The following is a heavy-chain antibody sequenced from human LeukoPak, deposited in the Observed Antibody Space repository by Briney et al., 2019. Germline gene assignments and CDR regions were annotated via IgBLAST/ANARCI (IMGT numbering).Heavy chain of an antibody. J-gene: IGHJ4*02. CDR2: INPNSGGT. CDR1: GYTFTGYY. D-gene: IGHD3-10*01. V-gene: IGHV1-2*02. Sequence: ASVKVSCKASGYTFTGYYMHWVRQAPGQGLEWMGWINPNSGGTNYAQKFQGRVTMTRDTSISTAYMELSRLRSEDTAVYYCARGLWGSGSYYTFDYWGQGTLVTVSS. CDR3: ARGLWGSGSYYTFDY.